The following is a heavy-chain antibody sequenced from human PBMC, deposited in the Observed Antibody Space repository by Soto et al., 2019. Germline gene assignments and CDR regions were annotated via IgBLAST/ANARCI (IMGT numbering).Heavy chain of an antibody. J-gene: IGHJ4*02. V-gene: IGHV3-33*01. CDR1: GFTFSSHG. D-gene: IGHD3-10*01. CDR2: IWYDGSNK. Sequence: QVQLVESGGGVVQPGRSLRLSCAATGFTFSSHGMHWVRQAPGKGLEWVAVIWYDGSNKYYANSVKGRFTISRDNSKNTLYLQMNSLRAEDTAVYYCARESDYGSGTTDFAYWGQGTLVTVSS. CDR3: ARESDYGSGTTDFAY.